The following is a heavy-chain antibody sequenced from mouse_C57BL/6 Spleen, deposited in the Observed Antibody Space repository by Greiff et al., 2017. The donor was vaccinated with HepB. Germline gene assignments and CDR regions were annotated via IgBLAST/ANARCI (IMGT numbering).Heavy chain of an antibody. CDR3: TPFYYDYSFAY. CDR2: IDPENGDT. V-gene: IGHV14-4*01. D-gene: IGHD2-4*01. CDR1: GFNIKDDY. Sequence: VQLKQSGAELVRPGASVKLSCTASGFNIKDDYMHWVKQRPEQGLEWIGWIDPENGDTEYASKFQGKATITADTSSNTAYLQLSSLTSEDTAVYYCTPFYYDYSFAYWGQGTLVTVSA. J-gene: IGHJ3*01.